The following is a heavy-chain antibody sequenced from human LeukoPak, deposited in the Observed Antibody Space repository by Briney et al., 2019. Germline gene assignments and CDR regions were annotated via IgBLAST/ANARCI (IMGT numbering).Heavy chain of an antibody. Sequence: ASVKVSCKASGGTFSSYAISWVRQAPGQGLEWMGRINPIFGTANYAQKFQGRVTITADKSTSTAYMELSSLRSEDTAVYYCARDSEWPGNYWGQGTLVIVSS. CDR2: INPIFGTA. D-gene: IGHD3-3*01. CDR3: ARDSEWPGNY. V-gene: IGHV1-69*06. CDR1: GGTFSSYA. J-gene: IGHJ4*02.